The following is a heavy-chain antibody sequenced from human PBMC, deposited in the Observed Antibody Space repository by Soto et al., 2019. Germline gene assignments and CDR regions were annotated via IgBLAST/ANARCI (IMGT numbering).Heavy chain of an antibody. CDR1: GYTFTSYT. V-gene: IGHV1-3*01. Sequence: GASVKVSCKASGYTFTSYTMHWVRQAPGQRLEWMGWMNAGNGNTKYSQKFQGRVTITRDTSASTAYMEVSSLRSEDTAVYYCARDLVGSGSYGIGMDVWGQGTTVTVSS. J-gene: IGHJ6*02. CDR3: ARDLVGSGSYGIGMDV. CDR2: MNAGNGNT. D-gene: IGHD1-26*01.